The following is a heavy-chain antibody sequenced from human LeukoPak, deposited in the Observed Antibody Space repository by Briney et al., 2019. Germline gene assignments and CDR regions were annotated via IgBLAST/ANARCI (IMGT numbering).Heavy chain of an antibody. CDR2: IYYSGST. D-gene: IGHD3-10*01. Sequence: SETLSLTCTVSGGSISSYYWSWIRQPPGKGLEWIGYIYYSGSTNYNPSLKSRVTISVDTSKNQFSLKLSSVTAADTAVYYCARDTTMVRGLDVWGKGTTVTVSS. V-gene: IGHV4-59*01. J-gene: IGHJ6*04. CDR1: GGSISSYY. CDR3: ARDTTMVRGLDV.